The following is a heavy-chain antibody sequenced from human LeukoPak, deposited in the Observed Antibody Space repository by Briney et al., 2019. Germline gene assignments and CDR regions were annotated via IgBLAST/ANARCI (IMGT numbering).Heavy chain of an antibody. CDR3: ARDLDDILTGAYYYYYGMDV. J-gene: IGHJ6*04. D-gene: IGHD3-9*01. V-gene: IGHV3-30*04. CDR2: ISYDGSNK. CDR1: GFTFSSYA. Sequence: PGRTLRLSCAASGFTFSSYAMHWVRQAPGTGLERVAVISYDGSNKYYADSVKGRFTISRDNSKNTLYLQMNSLRAEDTAVYYCARDLDDILTGAYYYYYGMDVWGKGTTVTVSS.